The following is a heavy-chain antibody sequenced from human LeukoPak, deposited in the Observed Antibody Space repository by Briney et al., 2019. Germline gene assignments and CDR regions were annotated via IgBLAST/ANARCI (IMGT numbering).Heavy chain of an antibody. CDR2: ISYSETT. D-gene: IGHD5/OR15-5a*01. Sequence: PSETLSLTCTVSGGSISSFYWSWIRQPPRKGLEYIGYISYSETTSYNPSLKSRVTISIDTSKNQFSLKMTSVTAADTAVYYCARDKGLPQAFDIWGQGTMVTVSS. V-gene: IGHV4-59*01. J-gene: IGHJ3*02. CDR3: ARDKGLPQAFDI. CDR1: GGSISSFY.